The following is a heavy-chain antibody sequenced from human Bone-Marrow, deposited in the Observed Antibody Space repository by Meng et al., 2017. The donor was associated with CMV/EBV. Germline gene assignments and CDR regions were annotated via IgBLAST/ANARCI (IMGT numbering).Heavy chain of an antibody. CDR3: ASTVATYYDFWSGYQTYNY. J-gene: IGHJ4*02. CDR2: ISSSSSYI. Sequence: GESLKISCAASGFTFSSYSMNWVRQAPGKGLEWVSSISSSSSYIYYADSVKGRFTISRDNAKNSLYLQMNSLRAEDTAVYYCASTVATYYDFWSGYQTYNYWVRGTLATVPS. CDR1: GFTFSSYS. D-gene: IGHD3-3*01. V-gene: IGHV3-21*01.